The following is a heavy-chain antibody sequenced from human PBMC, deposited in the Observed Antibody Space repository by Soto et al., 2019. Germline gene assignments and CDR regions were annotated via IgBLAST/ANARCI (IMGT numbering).Heavy chain of an antibody. CDR2: IYSGGST. D-gene: IGHD3-9*01. Sequence: SLRLSCAASGFTVSSNYMSWVRQAPGKGLEWVSVIYSGGSTYYADSVKGRFTISRDNSKNTLYLQMNSLRAEDTAVYYCAREYQEFSVDWQIFDYWGQGTLVTVSS. CDR3: AREYQEFSVDWQIFDY. CDR1: GFTVSSNY. V-gene: IGHV3-53*01. J-gene: IGHJ4*02.